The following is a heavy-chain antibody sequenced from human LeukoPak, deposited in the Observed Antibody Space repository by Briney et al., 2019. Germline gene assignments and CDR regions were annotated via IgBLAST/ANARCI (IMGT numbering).Heavy chain of an antibody. V-gene: IGHV4-59*08. CDR3: ARLNYYYYYGMDV. CDR1: GGSFSSYY. CDR2: IYYSGSS. J-gene: IGHJ6*02. Sequence: PSETLSLICTVSGGSFSSYYWSWIRQPPGKGLEWIGYIYYSGSSNYNPSLKSRVTISVDTSKNQFSLKLSSVTAADTAVYYCARLNYYYYYGMDVWGQGTTVTVSS.